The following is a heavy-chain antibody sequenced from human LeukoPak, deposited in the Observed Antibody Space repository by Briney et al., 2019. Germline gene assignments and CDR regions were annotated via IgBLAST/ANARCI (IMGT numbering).Heavy chain of an antibody. CDR1: GFTFSSYG. CDR2: ICYDGSNK. J-gene: IGHJ3*02. D-gene: IGHD5-24*01. V-gene: IGHV3-33*06. Sequence: PGGSLRLSCAASGFTFSSYGMHWVRQAPDKGLEWVAVICYDGSNKYYADSVKGRFTISRDNSKNTLYLQMNSLRAEDTAVYYCAKGQSEENPDDAFDIWGQGTMVTVSS. CDR3: AKGQSEENPDDAFDI.